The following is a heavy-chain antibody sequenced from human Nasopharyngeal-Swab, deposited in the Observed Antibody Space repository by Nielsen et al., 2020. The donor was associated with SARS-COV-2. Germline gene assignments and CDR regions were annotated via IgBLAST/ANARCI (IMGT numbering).Heavy chain of an antibody. Sequence: GESLKISCAASGLTFTNSWMRWVRQAPGKGLEWVANIKQDGSDKCYVDSVKGRFTISRDNAKNSLELQMNSLRVEDTAVYYCGRGGKLGALDIWGQGTMVTVSS. D-gene: IGHD3-16*01. CDR1: GLTFTNSW. J-gene: IGHJ3*02. CDR2: IKQDGSDK. V-gene: IGHV3-7*01. CDR3: GRGGKLGALDI.